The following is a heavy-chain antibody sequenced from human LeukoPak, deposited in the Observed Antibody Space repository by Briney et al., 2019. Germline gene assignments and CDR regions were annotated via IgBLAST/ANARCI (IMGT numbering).Heavy chain of an antibody. Sequence: PGRSLRLSCAASGFTFSIYAMSWVRQAPGKGLEWVSAISGSGGTAYYADSVKGRFTISRDNSKNTLYLQMNSLRAEDTAVYYCAKKEYYDGSGYYMYYFDHWGQGTLVTVSS. V-gene: IGHV3-23*01. CDR1: GFTFSIYA. J-gene: IGHJ4*02. CDR3: AKKEYYDGSGYYMYYFDH. CDR2: ISGSGGTA. D-gene: IGHD3-22*01.